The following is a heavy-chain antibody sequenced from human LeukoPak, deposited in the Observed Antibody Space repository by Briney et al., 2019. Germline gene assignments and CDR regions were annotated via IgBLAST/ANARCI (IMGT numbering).Heavy chain of an antibody. Sequence: ASAKVSCKASGYTFTSYYMHWVRQAPGQGLEWMGIINPSGGSTSYAQKFQGRVTMTRDTSTSTVYMELSSLRSEDTAVYYCARERPDPEYSSSWYEGLFDAFDIWGQGTMVTVSS. CDR1: GYTFTSYY. J-gene: IGHJ3*02. CDR3: ARERPDPEYSSSWYEGLFDAFDI. D-gene: IGHD6-13*01. V-gene: IGHV1-46*01. CDR2: INPSGGST.